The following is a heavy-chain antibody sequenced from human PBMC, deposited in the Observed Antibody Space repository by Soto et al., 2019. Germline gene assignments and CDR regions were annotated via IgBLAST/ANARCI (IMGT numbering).Heavy chain of an antibody. CDR2: ISYDGSNK. V-gene: IGHV3-30-3*01. CDR1: GFTFSSYA. Sequence: QVQLVESGGGVVQPGRSLRLSCAASGFTFSSYAMHWVRQAPGKGLEWVAVISYDGSNKYYADSVKGRVTISRDNSTNTLYLQMNSLRAEDTAVYYCARDPLWGTAMVLWYFDLWGRGTLVTVSS. D-gene: IGHD5-18*01. J-gene: IGHJ2*01. CDR3: ARDPLWGTAMVLWYFDL.